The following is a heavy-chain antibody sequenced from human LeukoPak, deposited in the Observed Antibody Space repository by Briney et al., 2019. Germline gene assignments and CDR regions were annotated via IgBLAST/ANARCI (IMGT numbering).Heavy chain of an antibody. D-gene: IGHD1-26*01. CDR1: GFSFSTYW. V-gene: IGHV3-74*01. Sequence: SGGSLRLSCVASGFSFSTYWMHWVRQAPGKGLEWVSRINGDGSSTSYADSVKGRFTISRDNAENTVYLQMNSLRVEDTAVYYCIRDFGSVGATNAFDIWGQGTMVTVSS. CDR2: INGDGSST. CDR3: IRDFGSVGATNAFDI. J-gene: IGHJ3*02.